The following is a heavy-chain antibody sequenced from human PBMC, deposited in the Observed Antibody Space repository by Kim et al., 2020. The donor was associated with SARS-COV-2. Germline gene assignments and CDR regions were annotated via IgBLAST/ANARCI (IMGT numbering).Heavy chain of an antibody. V-gene: IGHV3-23*01. Sequence: GGSLRLSCAASGFAFSTHAMNWVRQAPGKGLEWVSAISEGGGGAYYADSVKGRFTISRDNSKNTLDLQMNGLTAEDTAVYYCAKDRRSGGTCFDYWGQGTLVTVSS. D-gene: IGHD2-15*01. CDR2: ISEGGGGA. J-gene: IGHJ4*02. CDR1: GFAFSTHA. CDR3: AKDRRSGGTCFDY.